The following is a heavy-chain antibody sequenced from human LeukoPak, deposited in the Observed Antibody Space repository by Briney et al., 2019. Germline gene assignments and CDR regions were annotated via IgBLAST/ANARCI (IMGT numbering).Heavy chain of an antibody. Sequence: PGGSLRLSCAASGFTFSSYGMHWVRQAPGKGLEWVAVMSYDGSNKCYADSVKGRFTISRDNSKNTLYLQMNSLRAEDTAVYYCAKGNYGGNSRIPLSDYWGQGTLVTVSS. CDR3: AKGNYGGNSRIPLSDY. CDR2: MSYDGSNK. V-gene: IGHV3-30*18. D-gene: IGHD4-23*01. J-gene: IGHJ4*02. CDR1: GFTFSSYG.